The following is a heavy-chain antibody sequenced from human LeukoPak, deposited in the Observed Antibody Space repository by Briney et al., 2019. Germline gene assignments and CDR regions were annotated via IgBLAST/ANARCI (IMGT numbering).Heavy chain of an antibody. CDR2: IKWNGGST. CDR3: ARGSGSYYNGHDY. D-gene: IGHD3-10*01. J-gene: IGHJ4*02. CDR1: GFTFDDYG. V-gene: IGHV3-20*04. Sequence: GGPLRLSCAASGFTFDDYGMSWVRQAPGKGLEWVSGIKWNGGSTGYADSVRGRFTISRDNAKNSLYLQMNTLRAEDTALYYCARGSGSYYNGHDYWGQGTLVTVSS.